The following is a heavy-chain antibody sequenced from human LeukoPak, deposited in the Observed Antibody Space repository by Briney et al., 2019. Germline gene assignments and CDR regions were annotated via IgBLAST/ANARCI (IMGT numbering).Heavy chain of an antibody. V-gene: IGHV3-48*03. J-gene: IGHJ4*02. D-gene: IGHD6-19*01. CDR2: IASSGTTK. Sequence: GGSMRLSCAVSRFPFSVYEMNWVRQAPGKGLEWVSNIASSGTTKYYADSVKGRFSISRDNAKSSLYLQMNSLRVEDTAVYYCELLAVASDFDYWGQGALVTVSS. CDR3: ELLAVASDFDY. CDR1: RFPFSVYE.